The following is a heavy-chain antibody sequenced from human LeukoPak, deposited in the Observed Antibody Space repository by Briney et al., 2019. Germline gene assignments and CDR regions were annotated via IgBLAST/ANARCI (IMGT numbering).Heavy chain of an antibody. V-gene: IGHV1-8*01. CDR3: ARDKFAAAGSNPYFDY. Sequence: ASVTVSCTASGYTFTSYDINWVRQATGQGLEWMGWMNPNSGNTGYAQKFQGRVTMTRNTSISTAYMELSSLRSEDTAVYYCARDKFAAAGSNPYFDYWGQGTLVTVSS. CDR1: GYTFTSYD. D-gene: IGHD6-13*01. CDR2: MNPNSGNT. J-gene: IGHJ4*02.